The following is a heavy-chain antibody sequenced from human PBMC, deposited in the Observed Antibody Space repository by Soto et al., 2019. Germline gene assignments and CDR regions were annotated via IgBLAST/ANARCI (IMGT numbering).Heavy chain of an antibody. V-gene: IGHV3-53*01. D-gene: IGHD5-12*01. CDR3: SRDHSSGGYDF. CDR2: ISDGGNT. CDR1: GLTVSKLY. Sequence: GGVLRLSCATSGLTVSKLYMSWVRQAPGKGLELVSVISDGGNTYYADSVKGRFSISRDSSKNTLYLHMNNLRVEDTAMYYCSRDHSSGGYDFRGQGTMVTVSS. J-gene: IGHJ4*02.